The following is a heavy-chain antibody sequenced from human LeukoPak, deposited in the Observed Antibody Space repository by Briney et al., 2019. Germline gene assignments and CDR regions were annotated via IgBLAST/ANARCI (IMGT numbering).Heavy chain of an antibody. CDR2: INSDGRST. V-gene: IGHV3-74*01. J-gene: IGHJ2*01. Sequence: QPGGSLRLSCAASGFTFSSYWMHWVRQVPGKGLVWVSRINSDGRSTSYADSVKGRFTISRDNAKNTLYLQMNSLTAEDTAVYYCARDMYGGNSDWYFDLWGRGTLVTVSS. CDR3: ARDMYGGNSDWYFDL. D-gene: IGHD4-23*01. CDR1: GFTFSSYW.